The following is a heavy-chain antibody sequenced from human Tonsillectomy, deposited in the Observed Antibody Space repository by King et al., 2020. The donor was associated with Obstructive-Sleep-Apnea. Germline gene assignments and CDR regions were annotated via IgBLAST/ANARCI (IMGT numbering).Heavy chain of an antibody. D-gene: IGHD2-15*01. J-gene: IGHJ5*02. CDR3: AHRGGYCSGGSCYSGWFDP. CDR2: IYWNDDK. Sequence: FTLKESGPTLVKPTQTLTLTCTFSGFSLSTSGVGVGWIRQPPGTALKWLALIYWNDDKRYSPSLKSRLTITKDTSKNPVVLTMTKMDPVDTATYYCAHRGGYCSGGSCYSGWFDPWGQGTLVTVSS. V-gene: IGHV2-5*01. CDR1: GFSLSTSGVG.